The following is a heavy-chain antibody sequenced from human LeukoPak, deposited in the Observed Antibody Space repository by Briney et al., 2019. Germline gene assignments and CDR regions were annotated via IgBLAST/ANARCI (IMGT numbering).Heavy chain of an antibody. CDR1: GGSISSYY. J-gene: IGHJ3*02. Sequence: PSETLSLTCTVSGGSISSYYWNWIRQPAGKGLGWIGRIYTSGSNYNPSLKSRVTISVDTSKNQFSLKLSSVTAADTAVYYCARPSGYSGSYSAFNIWGQGTMVTVSS. D-gene: IGHD1-26*01. V-gene: IGHV4-4*07. CDR3: ARPSGYSGSYSAFNI. CDR2: IYTSGS.